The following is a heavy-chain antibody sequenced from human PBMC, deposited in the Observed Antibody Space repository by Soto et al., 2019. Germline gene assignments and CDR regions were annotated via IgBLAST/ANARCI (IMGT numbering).Heavy chain of an antibody. CDR2: ISSSSSYI. D-gene: IGHD3-16*02. V-gene: IGHV3-21*01. CDR1: GFTFSSYS. Sequence: GGSLRLSCAASGFTFSSYSMNWVRQAPGKGLEWVSSISSSSSYIYYADSVKGRFTISRDNAKNSLYLQMNSLRAEDTAVYYCARDGAHYDYVWGSYRYSTNWFDPWGQRTLVTVSS. J-gene: IGHJ5*02. CDR3: ARDGAHYDYVWGSYRYSTNWFDP.